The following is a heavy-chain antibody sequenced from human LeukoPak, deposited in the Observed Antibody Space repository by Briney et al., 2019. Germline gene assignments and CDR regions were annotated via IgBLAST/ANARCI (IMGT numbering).Heavy chain of an antibody. V-gene: IGHV4-38-2*01. CDR2: IYYSGST. J-gene: IGHJ4*02. D-gene: IGHD2-15*01. CDR3: ATTWGCSGGSCYYFDY. Sequence: SETLSLTCSVSGYSIRSGYQWGWIRQAPGKGLEWIGYIYYSGSTNYNPSLKSRVTISVDTSKNQFSLKLSSVTAADTAVYYCATTWGCSGGSCYYFDYWGQGTLVTVSS. CDR1: GYSIRSGYQ.